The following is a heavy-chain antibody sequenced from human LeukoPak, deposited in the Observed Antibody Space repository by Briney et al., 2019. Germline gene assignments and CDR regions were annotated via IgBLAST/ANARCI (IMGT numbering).Heavy chain of an antibody. V-gene: IGHV4-34*01. CDR3: ARGVDYSNYVLPPDY. D-gene: IGHD4-11*01. Sequence: PSETLSLTCAVYGGSFSGYYWSWIRQPPGKGLEWIGEINQSGSTNYNPSLKSRVTISVDTSKNQFSLKLSSVTAADTAVYYCARGVDYSNYVLPPDYWGQGTLVTVSS. J-gene: IGHJ4*02. CDR2: INQSGST. CDR1: GGSFSGYY.